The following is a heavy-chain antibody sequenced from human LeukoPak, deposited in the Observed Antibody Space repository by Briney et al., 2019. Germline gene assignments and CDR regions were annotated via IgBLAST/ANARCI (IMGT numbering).Heavy chain of an antibody. CDR2: IIPILGIA. V-gene: IGHV1-69*02. D-gene: IGHD6-19*01. J-gene: IGHJ4*02. CDR1: GGTFSSYT. CDR3: ATPEGNSGWYNRVGLDY. Sequence: ASVKVSCKASGGTFSSYTISWVRQAPGQGLEWMGRIIPILGIANYAQKFQGRVTITADKSTSTAYMVLSSLRSEDTAVYYCATPEGNSGWYNRVGLDYWGQGTLVTVSS.